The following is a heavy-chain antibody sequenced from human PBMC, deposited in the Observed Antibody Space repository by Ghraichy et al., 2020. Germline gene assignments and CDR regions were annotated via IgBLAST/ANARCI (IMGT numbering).Heavy chain of an antibody. CDR3: ARGTISSGWYGLGEFDP. CDR2: IYYSGST. J-gene: IGHJ5*02. D-gene: IGHD6-19*01. V-gene: IGHV4-31*03. Sequence: TLSLTCTVSGGSISSGGYYWSWIRQHPGKGLEWIGYIYYSGSTYYNPSLKSRVTISVDTSKNQFSLKLSSVTAADTAVYYCARGTISSGWYGLGEFDPWGQGTLVTVSS. CDR1: GGSISSGGYY.